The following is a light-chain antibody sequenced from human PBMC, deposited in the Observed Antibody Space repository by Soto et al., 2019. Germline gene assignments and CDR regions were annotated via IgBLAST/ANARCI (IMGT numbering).Light chain of an antibody. CDR1: QNINNY. CDR2: DAS. CDR3: QKYNSAPWT. Sequence: DIQMTQSPSSLSASVGDRVTITCQASQNINNYLNWYQQKPGRAPKLLIYDASNLEAGVPSRFRGSGSGTDFTLTISSLQPEDVATYYCQKYNSAPWTFGQGTKVE. J-gene: IGKJ1*01. V-gene: IGKV1-33*01.